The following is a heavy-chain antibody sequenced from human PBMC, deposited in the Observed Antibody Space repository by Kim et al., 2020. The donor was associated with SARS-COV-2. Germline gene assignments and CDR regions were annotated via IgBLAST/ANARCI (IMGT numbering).Heavy chain of an antibody. J-gene: IGHJ4*02. CDR2: ISYDGSNK. Sequence: GGSLRLSCAASGFTFSSYAMHWVRQAPGKGLEWVAVISYDGSNKYYADSVKGRFTISRDNSKNTLYLQMNSLRAEDTAVYYCARDMGSSAQPDYWGQGTL. D-gene: IGHD2-2*01. V-gene: IGHV3-30*04. CDR3: ARDMGSSAQPDY. CDR1: GFTFSSYA.